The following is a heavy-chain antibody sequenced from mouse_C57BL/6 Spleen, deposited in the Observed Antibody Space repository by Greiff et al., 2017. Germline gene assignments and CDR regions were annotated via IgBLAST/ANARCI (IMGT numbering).Heavy chain of an antibody. J-gene: IGHJ2*01. D-gene: IGHD1-1*01. V-gene: IGHV1-82*01. CDR2: IYPGDGDT. CDR3: AREGLTTVAYY. Sequence: QVQLQQSGPELVKPGASVKISCKASGYAFSSSWMNWVKQRPGKGLEWIGRIYPGDGDTNYNGKFKGKATLTADKSSSTAYMQLSSLTSEDSAFYFCAREGLTTVAYYWGQGTTLTVST. CDR1: GYAFSSSW.